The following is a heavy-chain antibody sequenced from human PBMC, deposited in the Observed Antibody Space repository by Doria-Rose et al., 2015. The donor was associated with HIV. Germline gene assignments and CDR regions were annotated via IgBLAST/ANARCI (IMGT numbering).Heavy chain of an antibody. J-gene: IGHJ4*02. D-gene: IGHD3-10*01. CDR3: ARARNYGFPHFFDF. V-gene: IGHV4-30-4*01. CDR2: ISSSGTT. Sequence: QVQLQESGPGLVWPSQTLSLTCTVSGDSISSGDSFWSWIRQPPGKGPEWIGYISSSGTTYYYPSLRGRLTISLDASKTKFSLNLISVTAADTAVYYCARARNYGFPHFFDFWGQGTLVTVSS. CDR1: GDSISSGDSF.